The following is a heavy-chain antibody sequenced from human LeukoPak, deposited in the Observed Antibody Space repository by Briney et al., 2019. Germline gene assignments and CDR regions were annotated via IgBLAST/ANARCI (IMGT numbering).Heavy chain of an antibody. J-gene: IGHJ2*01. CDR1: GGSISSGSYY. V-gene: IGHV4-61*02. Sequence: SQTLSLTCTVSGGSISSGSYYWSWIRQPAGKGLEWIGRIYTSGSTNYNPSLKSRVTISVDTSKNQFSLTLTSVTAADTAVYYCARALFRYDTSGRSLHWYFDLWGRGTLVTVSS. CDR3: ARALFRYDTSGRSLHWYFDL. D-gene: IGHD3-22*01. CDR2: IYTSGST.